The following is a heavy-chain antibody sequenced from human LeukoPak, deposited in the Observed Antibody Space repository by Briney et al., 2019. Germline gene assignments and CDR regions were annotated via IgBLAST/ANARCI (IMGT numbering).Heavy chain of an antibody. J-gene: IGHJ5*02. D-gene: IGHD1-7*01. V-gene: IGHV1-69*06. CDR1: GGTFSSYA. CDR3: ARADNWNYGGDWFDP. CDR2: IIPIFGTA. Sequence: SVKVSCKASGGTFSSYAISWVRQAPGQGLEWMGRIIPIFGTANYAQKFQGRITITADKSTSTAYMELSSLRSEDTAVYYCARADNWNYGGDWFDPWGQGTLVTVSS.